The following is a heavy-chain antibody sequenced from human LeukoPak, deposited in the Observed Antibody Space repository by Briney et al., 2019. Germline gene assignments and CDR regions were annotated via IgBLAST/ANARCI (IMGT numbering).Heavy chain of an antibody. CDR1: GGSFSGYY. J-gene: IGHJ3*02. CDR3: ARMPKRFGELPIGAFDI. V-gene: IGHV4-34*01. CDR2: INHSGST. Sequence: SETLSLTCAVYGGSFSGYYWSWIRQPPGKGLEWIGEINHSGSTNYNPSLKSRVTISVDTSKNQFSLKLSSVTAADTAVYYCARMPKRFGELPIGAFDIWGQGTMVTVSS. D-gene: IGHD3-10*01.